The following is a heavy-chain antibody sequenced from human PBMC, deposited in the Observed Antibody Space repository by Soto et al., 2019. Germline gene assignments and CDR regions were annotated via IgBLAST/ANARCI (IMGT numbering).Heavy chain of an antibody. CDR1: GGTFSSYA. J-gene: IGHJ3*02. CDR3: ARTPVVVTDDAFDI. V-gene: IGHV1-69*13. D-gene: IGHD2-21*02. CDR2: IIPIFGTA. Sequence: SVKVSCKASGGTFSSYAISWVRQAPGQGLEWMGGIIPIFGTANYAQKFQGRVTITADESTSTAYMELSSLRSEDTAVYYCARTPVVVTDDAFDIWGQGTMVTVSS.